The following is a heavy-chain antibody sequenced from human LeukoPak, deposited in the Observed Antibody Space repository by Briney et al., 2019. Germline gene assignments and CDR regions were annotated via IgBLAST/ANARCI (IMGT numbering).Heavy chain of an antibody. D-gene: IGHD6-19*01. Sequence: AAVTVTCMASGYTFNSYGISWVRQAQGQGLECLGWISGYNANTLYSHKFHDRVTMTTDSSTNTAYMELRSLRSDDTALYYCARERIAVAGNQGPVIDHWGAGKLVTVSS. CDR2: ISGYNANT. J-gene: IGHJ4*03. CDR3: ARERIAVAGNQGPVIDH. CDR1: GYTFNSYG. V-gene: IGHV1-18*01.